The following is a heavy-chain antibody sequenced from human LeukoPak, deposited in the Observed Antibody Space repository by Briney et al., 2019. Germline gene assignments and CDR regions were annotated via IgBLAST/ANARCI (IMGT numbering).Heavy chain of an antibody. V-gene: IGHV3-23*01. D-gene: IGHD1-26*01. CDR3: AKGGKWDVTPFDY. J-gene: IGHJ4*02. CDR1: GFTFSSNH. Sequence: PGGSLRLSCAASGFTFSSNHMSWVRQAPGKGLEWVSTISGGGGSTYYADSVKGRFTISRDNSKNTLYLQVNSLRAEDTAVYYCAKGGKWDVTPFDYWGQGTLVTVSS. CDR2: ISGGGGST.